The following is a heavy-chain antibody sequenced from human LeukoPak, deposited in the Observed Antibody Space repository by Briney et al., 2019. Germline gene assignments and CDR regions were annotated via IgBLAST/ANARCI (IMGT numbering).Heavy chain of an antibody. V-gene: IGHV3-74*01. Sequence: QPGGSLRLTCAASGFTYSRYWMHGVRKVPGKGLVWVARIKGDERYTFYADSVKGRFTISRDNAKNTLYLQMNSLRAEDTAVYYCASQADSAYGDYNWGQGTLVTVSS. D-gene: IGHD4-17*01. CDR3: ASQADSAYGDYN. CDR2: IKGDERYT. CDR1: GFTYSRYW. J-gene: IGHJ4*02.